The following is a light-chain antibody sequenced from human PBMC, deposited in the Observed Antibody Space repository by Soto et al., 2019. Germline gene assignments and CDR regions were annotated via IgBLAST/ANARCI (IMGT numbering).Light chain of an antibody. CDR2: DVS. J-gene: IGLJ1*01. CDR3: CSYAGTYVYV. Sequence: QSVLTQPRSVPGSPGQSVTVSCTGTSSDVGGYEFVSWYQQHPGKAPKLMIYDVSKRPSGVPDRFSGSKSGNTASLTISGLQTEDEAVYFCCSYAGTYVYVFGTGTKVTVL. CDR1: SSDVGGYEF. V-gene: IGLV2-11*01.